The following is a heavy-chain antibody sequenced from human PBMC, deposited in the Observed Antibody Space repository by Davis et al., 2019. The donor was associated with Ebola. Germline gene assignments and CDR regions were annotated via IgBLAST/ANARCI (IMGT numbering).Heavy chain of an antibody. J-gene: IGHJ5*02. Sequence: PGGSLRLSCAVSGFTFSDHYMDWVRQAPGKGLEWVARTRNKANSYTTEYAASVKGRFTISRDESQRSLDLLMNSLKTEDTAVYYCARSPNTGGYRWFDPWGQGILVTVSS. CDR1: GFTFSDHY. V-gene: IGHV3-72*01. D-gene: IGHD2-8*02. CDR2: TRNKANSYTT. CDR3: ARSPNTGGYRWFDP.